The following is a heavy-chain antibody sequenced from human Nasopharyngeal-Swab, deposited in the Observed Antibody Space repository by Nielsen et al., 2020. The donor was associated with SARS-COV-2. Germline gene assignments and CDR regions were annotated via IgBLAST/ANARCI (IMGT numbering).Heavy chain of an antibody. CDR2: ISSSSNTI. J-gene: IGHJ4*02. Sequence: WIRQPPGKGLEWVSYISSSSNTIYYANSVKGRFTISRDNARDSLYLQMSGLRAEDTAVYYCARDQGYSGGYGYWGQGTLVTVSS. CDR3: ARDQGYSGGYGY. V-gene: IGHV3-48*01. D-gene: IGHD1-26*01.